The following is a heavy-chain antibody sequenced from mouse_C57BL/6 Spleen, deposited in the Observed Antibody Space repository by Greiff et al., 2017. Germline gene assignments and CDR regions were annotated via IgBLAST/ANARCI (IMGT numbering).Heavy chain of an antibody. CDR2: IYPSDSET. J-gene: IGHJ2*01. V-gene: IGHV1-61*01. Sequence: QVQLQQPGAELVRPGSSVKLSCKASGYTFTSYWMDWVKQRPGQGLAWIGNIYPSDSETHYNQKFKDKATLTVDKSSSTAYMQLSSLTSEDSAVYYCARRPYYYGSSYDYWGQGTTLTVSS. CDR3: ARRPYYYGSSYDY. CDR1: GYTFTSYW. D-gene: IGHD1-1*01.